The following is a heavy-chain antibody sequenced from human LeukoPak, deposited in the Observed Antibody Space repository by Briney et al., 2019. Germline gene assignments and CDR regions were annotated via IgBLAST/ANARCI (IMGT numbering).Heavy chain of an antibody. D-gene: IGHD1-26*01. CDR2: INPNSGGT. V-gene: IGHV1-2*02. J-gene: IGHJ6*03. CDR3: YRGLKWELRARQKKPNYDYYRDV. Sequence: ASVKVSCKASGYTFTGYYMHWVRQAPGQGLEWMGWINPNSGGTNYAQKFQGRVTMTRDTSISTAYMELSRLRSDGPAASYFYRGLKWELRARQKKPNYDYYRDVWGRETT. CDR1: GYTFTGYY.